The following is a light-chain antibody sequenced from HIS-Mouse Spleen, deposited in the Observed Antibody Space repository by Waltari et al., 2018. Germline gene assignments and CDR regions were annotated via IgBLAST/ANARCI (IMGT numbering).Light chain of an antibody. CDR2: EGS. Sequence: QSALTQPASVSGSPGQSITISCTGTSSDVGSYNLVSWYQQQPGKAPKLMIYEGSKRTSGVSNRFSGSKSGNTASLTISGLQAEDEADYYCCSYAGSSTWVFGGGTKLTVL. CDR3: CSYAGSSTWV. CDR1: SSDVGSYNL. V-gene: IGLV2-23*01. J-gene: IGLJ3*02.